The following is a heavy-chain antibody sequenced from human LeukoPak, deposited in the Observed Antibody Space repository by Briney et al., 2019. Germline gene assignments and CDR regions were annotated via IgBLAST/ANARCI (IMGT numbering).Heavy chain of an antibody. Sequence: ASVKVSCKASGYTFTSYDINWVRQAPGQGLEWMGWMNPNSGNTGYAQKFQGRVTITRNTSISTAYMELSSLRSEDTAVYYCARGKWSSSWLDYWGQGTLVTVSS. CDR1: GYTFTSYD. CDR3: ARGKWSSSWLDY. V-gene: IGHV1-8*03. D-gene: IGHD6-13*01. J-gene: IGHJ4*02. CDR2: MNPNSGNT.